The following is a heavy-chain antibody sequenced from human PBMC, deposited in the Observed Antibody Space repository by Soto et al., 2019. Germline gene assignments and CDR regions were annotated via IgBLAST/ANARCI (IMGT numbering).Heavy chain of an antibody. V-gene: IGHV3-11*06. CDR1: GFTFGDSY. CDR3: VRGGGGGLFDP. J-gene: IGHJ5*02. CDR2: ISPGSRYP. D-gene: IGHD2-15*01. Sequence: QVQLVESGGGLVPPGGSLRLSCAGSGFTFGDSYMSWIRQAPGKGLEWLSYISPGSRYPAYADSVKGRFTISRDNARRLLFLQMTSLTAEDTAMYYCVRGGGGGLFDPWGQGTMVTVSS.